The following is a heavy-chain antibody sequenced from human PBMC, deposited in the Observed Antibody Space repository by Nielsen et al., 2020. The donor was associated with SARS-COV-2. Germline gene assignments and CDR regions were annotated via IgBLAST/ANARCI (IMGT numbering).Heavy chain of an antibody. Sequence: VRQAPGKGLEWVAVISYDGSNKYYADSVKGRFTISRDNSKNTLYLQMNSLRAEDTAVYYCAKGLLWFEHYGMDVWGQGTTVTVSS. V-gene: IGHV3-30*18. CDR3: AKGLLWFEHYGMDV. J-gene: IGHJ6*02. CDR2: ISYDGSNK. D-gene: IGHD3-10*01.